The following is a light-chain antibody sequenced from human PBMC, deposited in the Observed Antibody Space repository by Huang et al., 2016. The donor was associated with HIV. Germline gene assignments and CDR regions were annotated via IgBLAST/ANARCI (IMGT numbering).Light chain of an antibody. J-gene: IGKJ4*01. CDR2: GST. Sequence: EVVMTQSPATLSVSPGERATLSCRASQSINNNVAWYQQKFCQAPRLLIHGSTTRAPGFPAMFSGSGSGTEFTLPISSLQSEYFAVYYCQQSNDWPLTFGGGTKVEI. CDR1: QSINNN. V-gene: IGKV3-15*01. CDR3: QQSNDWPLT.